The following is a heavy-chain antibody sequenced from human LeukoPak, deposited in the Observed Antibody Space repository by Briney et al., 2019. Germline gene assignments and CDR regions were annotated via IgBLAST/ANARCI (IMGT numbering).Heavy chain of an antibody. CDR2: ISSSGSTI. D-gene: IGHD3-22*01. Sequence: PGGSLRLSCAASGFTFSDYYMSWIRQAPGKGLEWVSYISSSGSTIYYADSVKGRFTISRDNAKNSLYLQMNSLRAEDTAVYDFARDHRAGLNFDYWGQGTLVTVSS. CDR3: ARDHRAGLNFDY. J-gene: IGHJ4*02. CDR1: GFTFSDYY. V-gene: IGHV3-11*01.